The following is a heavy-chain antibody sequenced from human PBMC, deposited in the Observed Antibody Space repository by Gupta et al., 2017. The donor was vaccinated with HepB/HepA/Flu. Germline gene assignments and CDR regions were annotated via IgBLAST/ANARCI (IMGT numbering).Heavy chain of an antibody. D-gene: IGHD1-26*01. CDR3: ARHEGKVGVTGYFQE. CDR2: IYLGDLDT. V-gene: IGHV5-51*01. J-gene: IGHJ1*01. CDR1: GYSFTKSW. Sequence: EVQLVQSGAEVKKPGESLKISCKGSGYSFTKSWIAWVRQMPGKGLEWMGFIYLGDLDTRYSPSFQGQVTISVDKSISTAYLQLNRLKASDTATYYCARHEGKVGVTGYFQECGQGTLVTVS.